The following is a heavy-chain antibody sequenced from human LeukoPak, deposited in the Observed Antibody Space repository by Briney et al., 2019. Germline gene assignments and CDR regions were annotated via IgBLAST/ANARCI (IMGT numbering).Heavy chain of an antibody. CDR2: IYPGDSDT. D-gene: IGHD3-22*01. CDR1: GYSFTNSW. J-gene: IGHJ3*02. Sequence: GESLKIFCQGSGYSFTNSWIGWVRQMPGKGLEWMGIIYPGDSDTTYSPSFQGQVTISADKSISTAYLQWSSLKASDTAMYYCASAGDTSDYFYFSAFDIWGQGTMVTVSS. CDR3: ASAGDTSDYFYFSAFDI. V-gene: IGHV5-51*01.